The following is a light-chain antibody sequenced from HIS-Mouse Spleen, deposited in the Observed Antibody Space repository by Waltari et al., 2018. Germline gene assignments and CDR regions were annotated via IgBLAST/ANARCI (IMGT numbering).Light chain of an antibody. CDR1: SSNIGSNY. V-gene: IGLV1-47*01. J-gene: IGLJ3*02. CDR2: RNN. Sequence: QSVLPQPPSASGTPGQRVTISCSGSSSNIGSNYVSWYQQPPGTAPKLLIYRNNQRPSGVPDRFSGSKSGTSASLAISGLRYEDEADYYCAAWDDSLSGWVFGGGTKLTVL. CDR3: AAWDDSLSGWV.